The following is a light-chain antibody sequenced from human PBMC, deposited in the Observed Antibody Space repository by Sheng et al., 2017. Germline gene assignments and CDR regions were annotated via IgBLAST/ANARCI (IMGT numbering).Light chain of an antibody. J-gene: IGLJ1*01. V-gene: IGLV2-8*01. CDR1: SSDVGTYNY. Sequence: QSALTQPPSASGSPGQSVTISCTGASSDVGTYNYVSWYQQHQGEAPKLMIFEVSKRPSGVPDRFSGSKSGNTASLTVSGLQAEDEADYYCSSYVGSNSYVFGSGTRVTVL. CDR3: SSYVGSNSYV. CDR2: EVS.